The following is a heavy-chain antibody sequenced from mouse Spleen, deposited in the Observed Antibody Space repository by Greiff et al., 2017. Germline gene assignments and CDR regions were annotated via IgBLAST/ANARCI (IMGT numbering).Heavy chain of an antibody. J-gene: IGHJ3*01. CDR1: GFTFSDYY. D-gene: IGHD1-1*01. CDR3: ARDYYGSSYELFAY. CDR2: ISDGGSYT. Sequence: EVKVEESGGGLVKPGGSLKLSCAASGFTFSDYYMYWVRQTPEKRLEWVATISDGGSYTYYPDSVKGRFTISRDNAKNNLYLQMSSLKSEDTAMYYCARDYYGSSYELFAYWGQGTLVTVSA. V-gene: IGHV5-4*02.